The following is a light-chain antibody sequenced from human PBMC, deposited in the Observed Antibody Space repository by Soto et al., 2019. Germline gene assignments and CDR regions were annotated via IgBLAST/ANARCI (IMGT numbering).Light chain of an antibody. J-gene: IGLJ1*01. CDR1: SSDVGSYNY. Sequence: QSALTQPRSLSGAPGQSVTISCTGTSSDVGSYNYVSWYQQHPGKAPKLMIYDVSKRPSGVPDRFSGSKSGNTASLTISGLQAEDEADYYCCSYAGSYTYVFGTETKVTVL. CDR3: CSYAGSYTYV. V-gene: IGLV2-11*01. CDR2: DVS.